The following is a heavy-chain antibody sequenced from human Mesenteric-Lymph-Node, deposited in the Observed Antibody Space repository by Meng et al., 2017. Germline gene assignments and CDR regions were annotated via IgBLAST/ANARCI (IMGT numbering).Heavy chain of an antibody. V-gene: IGHV4-4*02. CDR3: ARGKQDAWELLAY. J-gene: IGHJ4*02. Sequence: GSGPAVVKPWGTLSLPCGVSCVSISSNLRGTWVRQPPGKGLEWIGDIDDSGSTNYNPSLNSRISISLDKSKNHFSLKVNSVTAADTAVYYCARGKQDAWELLAYWGQGALVTVSS. CDR2: IDDSGST. D-gene: IGHD1-26*01. CDR1: CVSISSNLR.